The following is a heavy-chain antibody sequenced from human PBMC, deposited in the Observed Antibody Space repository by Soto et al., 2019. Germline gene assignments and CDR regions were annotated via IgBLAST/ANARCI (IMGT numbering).Heavy chain of an antibody. Sequence: QVQLVQSGAEVKKPGASVKVSCKASGYTFTSYGISWVRQAPGQGLEWMGWISAYNGNTNYAQKFQGRVTMTTDTSTSTAYMELRSLRSDDTAVYYCAREGEVFWSGYKYYYGMDVWGQGTTVTVSS. CDR1: GYTFTSYG. CDR3: AREGEVFWSGYKYYYGMDV. V-gene: IGHV1-18*01. J-gene: IGHJ6*02. CDR2: ISAYNGNT. D-gene: IGHD3-3*01.